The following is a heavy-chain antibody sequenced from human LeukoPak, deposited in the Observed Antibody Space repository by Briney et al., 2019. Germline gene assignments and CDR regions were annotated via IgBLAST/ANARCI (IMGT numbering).Heavy chain of an antibody. J-gene: IGHJ6*02. CDR3: ARDRVEWELPLGMDV. Sequence: SETLSLTCTVSGGSISSSSYYWGWIRQPPGKGLEWIGSIYYSGSTYYNPSLKSRVTISVDTSKNQFSLKLSSVTAADTAVYYCARDRVEWELPLGMDVWGQGTTVTVSS. CDR2: IYYSGST. V-gene: IGHV4-39*07. CDR1: GGSISSSSYY. D-gene: IGHD3-3*01.